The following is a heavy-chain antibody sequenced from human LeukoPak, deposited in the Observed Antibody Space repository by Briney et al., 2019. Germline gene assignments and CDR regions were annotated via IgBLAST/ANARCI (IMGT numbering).Heavy chain of an antibody. CDR3: ARAPYSSGWVDY. Sequence: PGRSLRLSCAASGFTFSSYGMHWVRQAPGKGLEWVAVIWYDGSNKYYADSVKGRFTISRDNSKNTLYLQMNSLRAEDTAVYYCARAPYSSGWVDYWGQGTLVTVSS. CDR2: IWYDGSNK. J-gene: IGHJ4*02. D-gene: IGHD6-19*01. CDR1: GFTFSSYG. V-gene: IGHV3-33*01.